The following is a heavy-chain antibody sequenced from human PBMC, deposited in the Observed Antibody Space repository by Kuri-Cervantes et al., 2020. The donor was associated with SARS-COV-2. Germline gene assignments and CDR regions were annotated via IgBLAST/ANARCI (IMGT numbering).Heavy chain of an antibody. Sequence: GESLKISCAASGFTFSSYWMHWVRQAPGKGLVWVSRINSDGSSTSYADSVKGRFTISRDNSKNTLYLQMNSLRAEDTAVYYCAKDIAVAGHFDYWGQGTLVTVSS. J-gene: IGHJ4*02. CDR1: GFTFSSYW. CDR3: AKDIAVAGHFDY. CDR2: INSDGSST. V-gene: IGHV3-74*01. D-gene: IGHD6-19*01.